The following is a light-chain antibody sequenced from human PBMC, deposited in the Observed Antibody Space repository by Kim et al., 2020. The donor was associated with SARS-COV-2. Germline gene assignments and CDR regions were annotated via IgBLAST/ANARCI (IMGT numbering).Light chain of an antibody. J-gene: IGLJ3*02. V-gene: IGLV7-43*01. CDR3: LLYYGGAQLGV. CDR2: STS. CDR1: TGAVVSNYN. Sequence: GTVTPTCASGTGAVVSNYNQYCFQQQPGAEPRELIYSTSNKHSWTPARFSGSLLAGKAALTLSAVQHEDEAEYYCLLYYGGAQLGVFGGGTKLTVL.